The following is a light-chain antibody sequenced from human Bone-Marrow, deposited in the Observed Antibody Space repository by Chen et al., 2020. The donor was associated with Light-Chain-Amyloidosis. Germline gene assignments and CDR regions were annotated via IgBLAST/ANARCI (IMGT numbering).Light chain of an antibody. V-gene: IGLV3-21*03. J-gene: IGLJ3*02. Sequence: SFVLTQPPSVSVAPGKTARMACGGNNIGSTSVHWYQQTPGQAPLLVVYDDSDRPSGIPERLSGSNSGNTATLTISRVEAGDEADYYCQVWDRSSDRPVFGGGTKLTVL. CDR2: DDS. CDR3: QVWDRSSDRPV. CDR1: NIGSTS.